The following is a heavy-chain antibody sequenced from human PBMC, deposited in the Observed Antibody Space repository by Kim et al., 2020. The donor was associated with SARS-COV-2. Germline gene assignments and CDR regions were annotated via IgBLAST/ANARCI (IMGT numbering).Heavy chain of an antibody. D-gene: IGHD3-3*01. CDR3: ARTKLEWILYAYSTWFDP. CDR1: GGSISSSSYY. J-gene: IGHJ5*02. CDR2: ISYSGST. Sequence: SETLSLTCSVSGGSISSSSYYWGWIRQPPGKGLEWVGTISYSGSTYYNPSLKSRVTISVDTSKNKFSLRLSSVTAADTAVYYCARTKLEWILYAYSTWFDPWGQGTLVTVSS. V-gene: IGHV4-39*01.